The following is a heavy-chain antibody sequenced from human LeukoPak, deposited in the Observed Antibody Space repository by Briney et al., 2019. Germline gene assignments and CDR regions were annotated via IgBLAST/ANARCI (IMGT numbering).Heavy chain of an antibody. Sequence: GGSLRLSCAASGFTFSTYPMNWVRQAPGEGLEWVSSIGGSSSSIYYADSVKGRFTISRDNAKNSLYLQMNSLRAEDTAVYYCTREVNEGFDYWGQGTLVTVSS. CDR2: IGGSSSSI. CDR1: GFTFSTYP. V-gene: IGHV3-21*01. CDR3: TREVNEGFDY. J-gene: IGHJ4*02. D-gene: IGHD4-23*01.